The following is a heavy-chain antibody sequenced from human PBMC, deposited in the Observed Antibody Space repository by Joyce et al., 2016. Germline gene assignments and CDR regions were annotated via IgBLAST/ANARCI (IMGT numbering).Heavy chain of an antibody. CDR2: IYHSGNT. CDR1: GVSISSGYY. Sequence: QVQLQESGPGLVKPSETLSLTCAVSGVSISSGYYWGWIRQPPGKGLEWIGSIYHSGNTYYNSSLKGRVTLSVDTSKNQLFLKLFSGTAADTAVYYCARDPRNYGHWGQGTLVIVSS. CDR3: ARDPRNYGH. J-gene: IGHJ4*02. V-gene: IGHV4-38-2*02. D-gene: IGHD4-17*01.